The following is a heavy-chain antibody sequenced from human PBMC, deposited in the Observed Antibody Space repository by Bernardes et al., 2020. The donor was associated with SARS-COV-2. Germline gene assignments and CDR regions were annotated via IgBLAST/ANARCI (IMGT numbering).Heavy chain of an antibody. CDR2: INHSGST. D-gene: IGHD3-10*01. Sequence: ETLSLTCAVYGGSFSGYYWSWLRQPPGKGLEWIGEINHSGSTNYNPSLKSRVTISVDTSKNQFSLKLSSVTAADTAVYYCARGRGSSVRFGEPKGGYYMDVWGKGTTVTVSS. CDR3: ARGRGSSVRFGEPKGGYYMDV. V-gene: IGHV4-34*01. J-gene: IGHJ6*03. CDR1: GGSFSGYY.